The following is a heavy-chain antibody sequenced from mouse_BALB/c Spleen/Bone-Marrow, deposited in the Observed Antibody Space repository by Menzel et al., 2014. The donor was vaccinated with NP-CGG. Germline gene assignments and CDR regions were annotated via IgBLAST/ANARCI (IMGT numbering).Heavy chain of an antibody. CDR2: ISNGGGST. CDR3: ARQDYSYYYAMDY. Sequence: EAQLVESGGGLVQPGGSLKLSCATSGFTFSDYYMYWVRQTPEKRLEWVAYISNGGGSTYYPDTVKGRFTISRDNAKNTLYLQMSRLKSEDTAMYYCARQDYSYYYAMDYWGQGTSVTVSS. V-gene: IGHV5-12*02. D-gene: IGHD2-13*01. CDR1: GFTFSDYY. J-gene: IGHJ4*01.